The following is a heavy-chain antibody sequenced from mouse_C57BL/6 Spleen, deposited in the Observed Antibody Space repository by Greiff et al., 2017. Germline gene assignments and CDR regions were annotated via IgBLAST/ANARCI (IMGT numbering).Heavy chain of an antibody. CDR2: INPNYGTT. Sequence: VPLQQSGPELVKPGASVKISCKASGYSFTDYNMNWVKQSNGKSLEWIGVINPNYGTTSYNQNFKGKATLTVDQSSSTAYMQLNSLTSEDSAVYYCAISVTTDYAMDYWGQGTSVTVSS. CDR1: GYSFTDYN. D-gene: IGHD2-13*01. CDR3: AISVTTDYAMDY. V-gene: IGHV1-39*01. J-gene: IGHJ4*01.